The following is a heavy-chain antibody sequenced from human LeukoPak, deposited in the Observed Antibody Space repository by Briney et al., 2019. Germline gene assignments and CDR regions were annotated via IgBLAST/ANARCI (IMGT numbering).Heavy chain of an antibody. CDR1: GGSISSSSYY. V-gene: IGHV4-39*01. J-gene: IGHJ4*02. CDR3: ARGRRGSRGVDY. D-gene: IGHD5-12*01. Sequence: PSQTLSLTCTVSGGSISSSSYYWGWIRQPPEKGLEWIGSIYYSGSTYYNPSLKSRVTISVDTSKNQFSLKLRSVTAADTAVYYCARGRRGSRGVDYWGQGTLVTVSS. CDR2: IYYSGST.